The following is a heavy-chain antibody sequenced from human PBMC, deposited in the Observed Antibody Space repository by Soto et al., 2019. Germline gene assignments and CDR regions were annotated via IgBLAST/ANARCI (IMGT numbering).Heavy chain of an antibody. V-gene: IGHV4-39*01. CDR3: VGHKYHSSGPSAS. D-gene: IGHD3-22*01. J-gene: IGHJ5*02. Sequence: PSETLSLTCTVSGGSISSSSYYWGWIRQPPGKGLEWIGSIYYSGSTYYNPSLKSRVTISVDTSKNQCSLKLSSVTAADTAVYYCVGHKYHSSGPSASWGQGTVVTVSS. CDR2: IYYSGST. CDR1: GGSISSSSYY.